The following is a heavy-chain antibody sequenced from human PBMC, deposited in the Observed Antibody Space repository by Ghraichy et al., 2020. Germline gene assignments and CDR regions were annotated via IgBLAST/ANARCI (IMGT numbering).Heavy chain of an antibody. CDR1: GFTISNYY. Sequence: GGSLRLSCAASGFTISNYYVTWVRQAPGKGLEWVANIKQDGSDKFYVDSVKGRFTISRDNAKNSLYLQMHNLRGEDSGVYYCARADSLGLGRGGSAFDVWGQGTVVTVSS. V-gene: IGHV3-7*03. D-gene: IGHD3-10*01. CDR3: ARADSLGLGRGGSAFDV. J-gene: IGHJ3*01. CDR2: IKQDGSDK.